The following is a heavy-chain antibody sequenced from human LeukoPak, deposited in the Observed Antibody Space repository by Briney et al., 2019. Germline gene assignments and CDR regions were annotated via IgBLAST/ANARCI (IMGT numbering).Heavy chain of an antibody. D-gene: IGHD5-18*01. CDR2: ISSSSSYI. CDR3: ARIQGAMAFDY. J-gene: IGHJ4*02. V-gene: IGHV3-21*01. CDR1: GFTFSSYS. Sequence: GGSLRLSCAASGFTFSSYSMNWVRQAPGKGLEWVSSISSSSSYIYYADSVKGRFTISRDNAKNSLYLQMNSLRAEDTAMYYCARIQGAMAFDYWGQGTLVTVSS.